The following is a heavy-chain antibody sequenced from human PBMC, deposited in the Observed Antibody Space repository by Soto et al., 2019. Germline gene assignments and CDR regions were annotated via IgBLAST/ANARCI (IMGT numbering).Heavy chain of an antibody. J-gene: IGHJ3*02. V-gene: IGHV1-69*13. Sequence: GASVKVSCKASGGTFSSYAISWVRQAPGQGLEWMGGIIPTFGTANYAQKFQGRVTITADESTSTAYMELSSLRSEDTAVYYCTRRSGMATVYAFDSWGQGTRVTVSS. D-gene: IGHD4-4*01. CDR2: IIPTFGTA. CDR3: TRRSGMATVYAFDS. CDR1: GGTFSSYA.